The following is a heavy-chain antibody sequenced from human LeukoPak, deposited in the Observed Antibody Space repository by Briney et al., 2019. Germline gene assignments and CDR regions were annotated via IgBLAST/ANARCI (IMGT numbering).Heavy chain of an antibody. CDR2: ITGTSAGT. CDR1: GFTFSSYA. V-gene: IGHV3-23*01. Sequence: GGSLRLSCAASGFTFSSYAISWFRQAPGKGLEWVSSITGTSAGTYYTYSVKGRFTISRDNSKNTLYLQTNSLRAEDTAVYYCAKDSTPTYYDSSGYYDPWGQGTLVTVSS. CDR3: AKDSTPTYYDSSGYYDP. D-gene: IGHD3-22*01. J-gene: IGHJ5*02.